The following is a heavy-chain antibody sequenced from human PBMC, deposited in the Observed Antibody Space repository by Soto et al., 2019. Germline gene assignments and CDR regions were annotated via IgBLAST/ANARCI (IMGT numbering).Heavy chain of an antibody. J-gene: IGHJ4*02. D-gene: IGHD3-10*01. CDR2: INPFDGSR. CDR3: SRVDPGETSPFDH. Sequence: ASVKVSCKASGGTFTTYAISWVRQAPGQGLEWMGWINPFDGSRMFAQSFQGRVTMTRDTSTSTVYMEVSSLRSEDTAVYYCSRVDPGETSPFDHWGQGTLVTVSS. CDR1: GGTFTTYA. V-gene: IGHV1-46*03.